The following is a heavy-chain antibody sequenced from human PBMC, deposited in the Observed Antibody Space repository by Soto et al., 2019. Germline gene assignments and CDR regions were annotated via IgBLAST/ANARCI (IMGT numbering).Heavy chain of an antibody. V-gene: IGHV1-2*02. CDR2: INPNSGAT. Sequence: ASVKVSCKASGGTFSSYAISWVRQAPGQGLEWMGWINPNSGATNYAQKFQGRVTITRDTSISTAYMELSRLRSDDTAVYYCAREARDYVWGSYRSYYFDYWGQGTLVTVSS. D-gene: IGHD3-16*02. CDR3: AREARDYVWGSYRSYYFDY. CDR1: GGTFSSYA. J-gene: IGHJ4*02.